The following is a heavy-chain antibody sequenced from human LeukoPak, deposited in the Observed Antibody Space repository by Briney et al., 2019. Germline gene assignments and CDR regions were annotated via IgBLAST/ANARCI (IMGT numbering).Heavy chain of an antibody. CDR3: ARDRDFWSGYYDFDY. D-gene: IGHD3-3*01. CDR1: GGTFSSYA. Sequence: SVKVSCKASGGTFSSYAISWVRQAPGQGLEWMGGIIPIFGTANYAQKFQGRVTITADESTSTAYMELSSLRSEDTAVYYCARDRDFWSGYYDFDYWGQGTLVAVSS. J-gene: IGHJ4*02. CDR2: IIPIFGTA. V-gene: IGHV1-69*13.